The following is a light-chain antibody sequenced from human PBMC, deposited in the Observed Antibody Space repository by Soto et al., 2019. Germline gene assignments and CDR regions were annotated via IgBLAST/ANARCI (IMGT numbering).Light chain of an antibody. V-gene: IGKV3D-15*01. Sequence: EIVLTQSPATLSLSPGERATLSCRASQSVSNNYLAWYQQKPGQAPRLLIYGASNRATGIPDRFSGSGSGTEFTLTISSLQSEDFAVYYCQQYNNWPTFGQGTKVDI. J-gene: IGKJ1*01. CDR1: QSVSNN. CDR3: QQYNNWPT. CDR2: GAS.